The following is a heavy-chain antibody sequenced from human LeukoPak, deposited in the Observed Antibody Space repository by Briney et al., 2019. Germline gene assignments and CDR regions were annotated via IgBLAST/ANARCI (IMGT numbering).Heavy chain of an antibody. D-gene: IGHD3-16*02. V-gene: IGHV4-59*01. J-gene: IGHJ3*02. Sequence: SETLSLTCTVSGXSISSYYWSWIRQPPGKGLEWIGYIYYSGSTNYNPSLKSRVTISVDTSKNQFSLKLSSVTAADTAVYYCARAPAYDYVWGSYRFEVNFDIWGQGTMVTVSS. CDR2: IYYSGST. CDR3: ARAPAYDYVWGSYRFEVNFDI. CDR1: GXSISSYY.